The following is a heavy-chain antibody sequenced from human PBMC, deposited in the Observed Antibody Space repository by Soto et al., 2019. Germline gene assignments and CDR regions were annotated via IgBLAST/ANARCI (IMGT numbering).Heavy chain of an antibody. CDR1: GFTFDDYA. V-gene: IGHV3-9*01. CDR2: ISWNSGSI. J-gene: IGHJ6*02. CDR3: AKEEDGMDV. Sequence: EVQLVESGGGLVQPGRSLRLSCATSGFTFDDYAMHWVRQGPGKGLEWISGISWNSGSIGYADSVKGRFTISRDNAKNSLYLQMNRLRAEDTALYYCAKEEDGMDVWGQGTTVTVSS.